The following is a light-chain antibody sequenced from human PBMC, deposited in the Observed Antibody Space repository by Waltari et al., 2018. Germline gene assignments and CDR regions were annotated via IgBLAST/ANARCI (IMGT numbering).Light chain of an antibody. J-gene: IGLJ2*01. Sequence: QSALTQPASVSGSPGQSITISCTGSSTDLGSSTLVSWYQHHPDKAPNLLIYEGTERPSGFSHRFSGSKSGNTASLTISKLQAEDEADYYCFSYADGRSLVFGGGTKLTVL. CDR3: FSYADGRSLV. V-gene: IGLV2-23*01. CDR2: EGT. CDR1: STDLGSSTL.